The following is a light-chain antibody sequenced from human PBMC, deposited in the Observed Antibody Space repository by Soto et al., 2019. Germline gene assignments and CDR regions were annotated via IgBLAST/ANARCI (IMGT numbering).Light chain of an antibody. CDR2: GAS. J-gene: IGKJ1*01. CDR3: QHYSTWLWT. Sequence: EIAMTQSPATLSVSPGERATLSCRASQSVDSKLAWYQQKPGQGPGLLIYGASNRATGIPARFSGSGSGTEFTLTISSLQSEDFAVYYCQHYSTWLWTFGQGTKVEIK. CDR1: QSVDSK. V-gene: IGKV3-15*01.